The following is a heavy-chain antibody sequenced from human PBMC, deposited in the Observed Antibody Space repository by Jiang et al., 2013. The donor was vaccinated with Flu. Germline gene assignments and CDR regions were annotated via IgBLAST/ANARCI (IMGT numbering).Heavy chain of an antibody. D-gene: IGHD4-17*01. Sequence: SRVTISVDTPKNQFSLKLSSVTAADTAVYYCARRRRGYGDSLGWGQGTLVTVSS. V-gene: IGHV4-39*01. CDR3: ARRRRGYGDSLG. J-gene: IGHJ4*02.